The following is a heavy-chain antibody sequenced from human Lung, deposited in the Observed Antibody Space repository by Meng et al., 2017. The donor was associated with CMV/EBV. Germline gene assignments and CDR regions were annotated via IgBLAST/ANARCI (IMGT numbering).Heavy chain of an antibody. CDR1: GGSISSYY. V-gene: IGHV4-59*01. CDR3: ARDSRSGLEYFQH. CDR2: IYYNGST. J-gene: IGHJ1*01. Sequence: SETLSLXCTVSGGSISSYYWSWIRQPPGKGLEWIGYIYYNGSTNYNPSLKSRVTISVDTSKNQFSLKLSSVTAADTAVYYCARDSRSGLEYFQHWGQGTLVTVSS. D-gene: IGHD1-14*01.